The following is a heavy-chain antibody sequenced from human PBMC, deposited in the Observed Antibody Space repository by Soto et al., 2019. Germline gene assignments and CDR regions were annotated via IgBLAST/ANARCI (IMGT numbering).Heavy chain of an antibody. D-gene: IGHD3-16*01. V-gene: IGHV4-59*01. CDR3: ARASLGNYAYPSYFDY. CDR1: GGSISSYY. J-gene: IGHJ4*02. Sequence: PSETLSLTCTVSGGSISSYYWSWIRQPPGKGLEWIGYIYYSGSTNYNPSLKSRVTISVDTSKNQFSLKLSSVTAADTAVYYCARASLGNYAYPSYFDYWCQGTLVNVSS. CDR2: IYYSGST.